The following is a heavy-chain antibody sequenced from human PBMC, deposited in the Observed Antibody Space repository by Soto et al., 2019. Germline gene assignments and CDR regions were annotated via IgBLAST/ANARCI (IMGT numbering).Heavy chain of an antibody. CDR2: ITPIFGTT. CDR3: ASNIVSTNV. CDR1: GGTFSIYV. Sequence: QVQLVQSGAEAKMPGSSVKVSCKASGGTFSIYVITWVRQAPGQGIEWMGGITPIFGTTTYAQKFQGRVTITADESTSTAYMELSGLRSEDTAVYYCASNIVSTNVWGQGTRVTVSS. J-gene: IGHJ4*02. V-gene: IGHV1-69*01. D-gene: IGHD5-12*01.